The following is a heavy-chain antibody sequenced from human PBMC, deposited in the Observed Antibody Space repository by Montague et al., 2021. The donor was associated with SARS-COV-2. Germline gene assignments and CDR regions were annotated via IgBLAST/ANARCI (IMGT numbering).Heavy chain of an antibody. CDR3: ARERRYCSGGSCYSGWFDP. J-gene: IGHJ5*02. D-gene: IGHD2-15*01. CDR2: IYHSGST. V-gene: IGHV4-38-2*02. CDR1: GYSISSGYY. Sequence: SETLSLTCTVSGYSISSGYYWGWIRQPPGKGLEWIGSIYHSGSTYYNPSLKSRVTISVDMSTNQFSLKLSSVTAADTAVYYCARERRYCSGGSCYSGWFDPWGQGTLVTVSS.